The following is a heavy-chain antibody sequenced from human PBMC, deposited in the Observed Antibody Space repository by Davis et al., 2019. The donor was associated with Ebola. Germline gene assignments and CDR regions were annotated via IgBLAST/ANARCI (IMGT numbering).Heavy chain of an antibody. V-gene: IGHV6-1*01. CDR1: GDSVSGDNVA. J-gene: IGHJ5*02. D-gene: IGHD2-15*01. CDR3: VRDRGFIAYCSGGGRCYHNWLDL. CDR2: TYYRSTWFN. Sequence: MPSETLSLTCAISGDSVSGDNVAWNWIRLSPSRGLEWLGRTYYRSTWFNEYAPSMKGRIIISPDIFRNQFSLQLNSMTPEDTAVYYCVRDRGFIAYCSGGGRCYHNWLDLWGQGTQVIVSS.